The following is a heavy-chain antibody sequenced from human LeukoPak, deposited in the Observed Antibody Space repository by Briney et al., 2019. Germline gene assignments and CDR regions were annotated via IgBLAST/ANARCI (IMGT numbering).Heavy chain of an antibody. V-gene: IGHV3-23*01. CDR2: ISGSGGST. CDR3: AKDFSGSSGFSDY. Sequence: GGSLRLSCAASGFTFSSYAMRWVRQAPGKGLEWVSAISGSGGSTYYADSVKGRFTISRDNSKNTLYLQMNSLRAEDKAVYYCAKDFSGSSGFSDYWGQGTLVTVSS. CDR1: GFTFSSYA. J-gene: IGHJ4*02. D-gene: IGHD2-15*01.